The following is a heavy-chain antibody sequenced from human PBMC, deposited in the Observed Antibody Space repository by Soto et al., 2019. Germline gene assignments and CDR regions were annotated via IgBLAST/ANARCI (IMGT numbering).Heavy chain of an antibody. CDR1: GFSFSSYW. Sequence: EVQLVESGGGLVQPGGSLRLSCAACGFSFSSYWMHWIRQAPGKGLVWVSRINSDGSSTSYADSVKGRFTISRDNAKNTLYLQMNSLRAEDTAVYYCARDYYGDPFDYWGQGTLVTVSS. V-gene: IGHV3-74*01. D-gene: IGHD4-17*01. J-gene: IGHJ4*02. CDR3: ARDYYGDPFDY. CDR2: INSDGSST.